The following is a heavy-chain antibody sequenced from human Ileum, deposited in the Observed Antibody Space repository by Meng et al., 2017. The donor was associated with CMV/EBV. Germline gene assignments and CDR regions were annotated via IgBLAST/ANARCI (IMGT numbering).Heavy chain of an antibody. Sequence: ASVKVSCKASGYTFTSTGITWVRQAPGQGLEWMGWISTYSGDTKYAQKFQGSVTMTTDTSTSTAYMDLRSLRSDDTAVYYCARDPSWLPDYWGQGTLVTVSS. D-gene: IGHD5-12*01. CDR1: GYTFTSTG. CDR3: ARDPSWLPDY. CDR2: ISTYSGDT. J-gene: IGHJ4*02. V-gene: IGHV1-18*01.